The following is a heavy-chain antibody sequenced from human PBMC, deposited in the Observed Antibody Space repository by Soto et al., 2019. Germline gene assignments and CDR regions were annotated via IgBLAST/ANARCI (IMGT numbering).Heavy chain of an antibody. D-gene: IGHD4-17*01. CDR3: AKDERRTTVTTFDV. CDR1: GFTFSSYG. V-gene: IGHV3-30*18. Sequence: QVQLVESGGGVVQPGRSLRLSCAASGFTFSSYGMHWVRQAPGKGLEWVAVISYDGSNKYYADSVKGRFTISRDNSKNTLYLQMKSLRAEDTAVYYCAKDERRTTVTTFDVWGQGTTVTVSS. J-gene: IGHJ6*02. CDR2: ISYDGSNK.